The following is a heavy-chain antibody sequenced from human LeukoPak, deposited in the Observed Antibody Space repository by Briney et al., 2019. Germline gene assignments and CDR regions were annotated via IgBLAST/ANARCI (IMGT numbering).Heavy chain of an antibody. V-gene: IGHV4-39*01. Sequence: SETLSLTCTVSGGSISSSSYYWGWIRQPPGKGLEWIGSIYYSGSTYYNPSLKSRVTISVDTSKNQFSLKLSSVTAADTAVYYCARMRSGSLGDYWGQGTLVTVSS. J-gene: IGHJ4*02. CDR2: IYYSGST. CDR3: ARMRSGSLGDY. CDR1: GGSISSSSYY. D-gene: IGHD1-26*01.